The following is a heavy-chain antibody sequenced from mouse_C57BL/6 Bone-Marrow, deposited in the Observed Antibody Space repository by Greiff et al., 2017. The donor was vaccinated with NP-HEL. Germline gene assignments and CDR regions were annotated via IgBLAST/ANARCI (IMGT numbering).Heavy chain of an antibody. CDR1: GFNIKDDY. D-gene: IGHD1-1*01. Sequence: VQLKESGAELVRPGASVKLSCTASGFNIKDDYMHWVKQRPEQGLEWIGWIYPENGDTEYASKFQGKATITADTSSNTAYLQLSSLTSEDTAVYYCTTGYYGSSYVAYWGQGTLVTVSA. CDR2: IYPENGDT. V-gene: IGHV14-4*01. CDR3: TTGYYGSSYVAY. J-gene: IGHJ3*01.